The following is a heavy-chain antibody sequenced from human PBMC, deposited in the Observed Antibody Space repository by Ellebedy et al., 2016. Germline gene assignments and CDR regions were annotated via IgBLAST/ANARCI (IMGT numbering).Heavy chain of an antibody. D-gene: IGHD6-19*01. CDR1: GFSVSRNY. Sequence: LSLTCVVSGFSVSRNYLSWVRQAPGKGPEWVSTITGSGDRTNYADSVKGRFTISRDSSKNTLYLDMDSLRAEDTAIYYCAKCRHINGCLLDSWGQGILVTVSS. CDR2: ITGSGDRT. V-gene: IGHV3-23*01. J-gene: IGHJ4*02. CDR3: AKCRHINGCLLDS.